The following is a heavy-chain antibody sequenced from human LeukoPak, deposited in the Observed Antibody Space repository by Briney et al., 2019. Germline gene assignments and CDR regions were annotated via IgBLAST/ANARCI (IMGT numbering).Heavy chain of an antibody. Sequence: SETLSLTCSVSGESMRTGCYYWTWIRQHPGKGLEWIGYIYYSGSTYYNPSLKDRISMSVDTSKNQFSVKLPSVTAADTAVYFCARGDGSHSYAKGFDIWGQGTLVTVS. CDR1: GESMRTGCYY. CDR2: IYYSGST. CDR3: ARGDGSHSYAKGFDI. J-gene: IGHJ3*02. D-gene: IGHD3-16*01. V-gene: IGHV4-31*03.